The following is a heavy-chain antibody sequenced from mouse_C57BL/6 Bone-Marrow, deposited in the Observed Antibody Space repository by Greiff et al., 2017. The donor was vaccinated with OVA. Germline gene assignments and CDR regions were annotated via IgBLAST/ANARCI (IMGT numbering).Heavy chain of an antibody. J-gene: IGHJ2*01. CDR3: SRETYYGTLDY. CDR2: ISDGGSYT. CDR1: GFTFSSYA. Sequence: EVKLVESGGGLVKPGGSLKLSCAASGFTFSSYAMSWVRQTPEKRLEWVATISDGGSYTYYPDNVKGRFTISRDNAKNNLYLQMSHLKSEDTAMYYCSRETYYGTLDYWGQGTTLTVSS. V-gene: IGHV5-4*01. D-gene: IGHD1-1*01.